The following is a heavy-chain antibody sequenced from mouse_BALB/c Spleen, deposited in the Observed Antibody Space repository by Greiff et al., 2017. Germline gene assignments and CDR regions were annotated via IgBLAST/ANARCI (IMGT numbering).Heavy chain of an antibody. D-gene: IGHD4-1*01. CDR1: GFTFNTYA. CDR3: VSLTGSYAMDY. V-gene: IGHV10-1*02. Sequence: EVQRVESGGGLVQPKGSLKLSCAASGFTFNTYAMNWVRQAPGKGLEWVARIRSKSNNYATYYADSVKDRFTISRDDSQSMLYLQMNNLKTEDTAMYYCVSLTGSYAMDYWGQGTSVTVSS. CDR2: IRSKSNNYAT. J-gene: IGHJ4*01.